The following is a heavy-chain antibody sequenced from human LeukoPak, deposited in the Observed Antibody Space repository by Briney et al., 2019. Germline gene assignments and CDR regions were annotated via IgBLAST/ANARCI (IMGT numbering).Heavy chain of an antibody. CDR1: GFTFDDYG. J-gene: IGHJ3*02. CDR2: TNWNGGST. D-gene: IGHD3-22*01. V-gene: IGHV3-20*04. Sequence: PGGSLRLSCAASGFTFDDYGMSWVRQAPGKGLEWVSGTNWNGGSTGYADSVKGRFTISRDNAKNSLYLQMNSLRAEDTAVYYCAKDLVSGITMILDAFDIWGQGTMVTVSS. CDR3: AKDLVSGITMILDAFDI.